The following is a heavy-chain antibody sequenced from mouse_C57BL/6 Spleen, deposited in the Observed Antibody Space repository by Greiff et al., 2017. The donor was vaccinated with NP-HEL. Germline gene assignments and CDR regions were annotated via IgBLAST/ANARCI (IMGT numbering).Heavy chain of an antibody. J-gene: IGHJ4*01. CDR3: ARGGGYGYAMDY. Sequence: EVKLQESGPGLVKPSQSLSLTCSVTGYSITSGYYWNWIRQFPGNKLEWMGYISYDGSNNYNPSLKNRISITRDTSKNQFFLKLNSVTTEDTATYYCARGGGYGYAMDYWGQGTSVTVSS. D-gene: IGHD2-2*01. CDR2: ISYDGSN. V-gene: IGHV3-6*01. CDR1: GYSITSGYY.